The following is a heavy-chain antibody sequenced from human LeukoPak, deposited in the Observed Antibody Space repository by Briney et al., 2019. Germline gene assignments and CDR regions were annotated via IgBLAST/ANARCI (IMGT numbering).Heavy chain of an antibody. V-gene: IGHV3-48*03. CDR3: ASTNWYYVY. D-gene: IGHD1-7*01. Sequence: GGSLRLSCAASGFPFSSNEFNWVRQAPGKGLEWVSYISTSGNNIYYADSVKGRFTFSRDNARNSLYLQMNSLGAEDTAVYYCASTNWYYVYWGQGTLVTVSS. CDR1: GFPFSSNE. J-gene: IGHJ4*02. CDR2: ISTSGNNI.